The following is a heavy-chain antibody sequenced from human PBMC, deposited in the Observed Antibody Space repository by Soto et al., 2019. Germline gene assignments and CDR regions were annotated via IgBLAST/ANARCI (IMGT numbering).Heavy chain of an antibody. D-gene: IGHD5-12*01. J-gene: IGHJ3*02. CDR1: GYSFTSYW. CDR2: IDPSDSYT. CDR3: FIWDGYRHDLLAI. V-gene: IGHV5-10-1*01. Sequence: PGESLKISCKGSGYSFTSYWISWVRQMPGKGLEWMGRIDPSDSYTNYSPSFQGHVTISADKSISTAYLQWSSLKASDTAMYYCFIWDGYRHDLLAICGQGTLVP.